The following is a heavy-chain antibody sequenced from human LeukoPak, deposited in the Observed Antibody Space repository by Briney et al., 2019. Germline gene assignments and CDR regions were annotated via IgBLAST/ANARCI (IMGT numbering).Heavy chain of an antibody. CDR2: ISSSSYI. Sequence: GGSLRLSCAASGFTFSSYSMNWVRQAPGKWLEWVSSISSSSYIYYADSVKGRFTISRDNAKNSLYLQMNSLRAEDTAVYYCARDVLTGYPDPHFDYWGQGTLVTVSS. D-gene: IGHD3-9*01. V-gene: IGHV3-21*01. CDR3: ARDVLTGYPDPHFDY. J-gene: IGHJ4*02. CDR1: GFTFSSYS.